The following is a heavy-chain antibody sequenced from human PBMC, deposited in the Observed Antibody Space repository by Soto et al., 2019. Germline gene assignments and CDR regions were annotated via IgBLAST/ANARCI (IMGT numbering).Heavy chain of an antibody. Sequence: GASVKVSCQDSGFTFPSSAVQLLQQARVQRLEWIGWIVVGSGNTNYAQKFQERVTISRDNAKNSLHLQMNSLRAEDTAVYYCTRDASRDSSARGWFDPWGPGTLVTVSS. CDR3: TRDASRDSSARGWFDP. J-gene: IGHJ5*02. D-gene: IGHD6-13*01. CDR1: GFTFPSSA. V-gene: IGHV1-58*01. CDR2: IVVGSGNT.